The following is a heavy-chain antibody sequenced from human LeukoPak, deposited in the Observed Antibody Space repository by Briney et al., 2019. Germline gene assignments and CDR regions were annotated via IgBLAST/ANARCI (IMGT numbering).Heavy chain of an antibody. J-gene: IGHJ4*02. CDR1: GFTFSSYG. CDR3: ARANYGSGSCFDY. V-gene: IGHV3-30*03. D-gene: IGHD3-10*01. CDR2: ISYDGSNK. Sequence: GGSLRLSCAASGFTFSSYGMHWVRQAPGKGLEWVAVISYDGSNKYYADSVKGRFTISRDNSKNTLYLQMNSLRAEDTAVYYCARANYGSGSCFDYWGQGTLVTVSS.